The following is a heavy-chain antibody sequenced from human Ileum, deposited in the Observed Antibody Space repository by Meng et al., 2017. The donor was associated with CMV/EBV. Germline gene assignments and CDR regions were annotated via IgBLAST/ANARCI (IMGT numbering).Heavy chain of an antibody. J-gene: IGHJ4*02. CDR3: ARLIVATHFDY. D-gene: IGHD5-12*01. CDR1: GGSSRSSSYY. V-gene: IGHV4-39*07. CDR2: IYYSGST. Sequence: LQESGPGLVKTSKTLSLTCTVSGGSSRSSSYYWGWIRQTPGKVLEWIGSIYYSGSTYYNPSLKSRVTISVDTSKNQFSLKLSSVTAADTAVYYCARLIVATHFDYWGQGTLVTVSS.